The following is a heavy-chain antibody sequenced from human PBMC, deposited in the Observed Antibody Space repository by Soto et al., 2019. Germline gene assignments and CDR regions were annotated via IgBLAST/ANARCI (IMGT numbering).Heavy chain of an antibody. CDR3: ARDLNWNHPYAPATDVYYYYYYGMDV. J-gene: IGHJ6*02. CDR1: GFTFSDYY. D-gene: IGHD1-20*01. CDR2: ISSSSSYT. V-gene: IGHV3-11*06. Sequence: QVQLVESGGGLVKPGGSLRLSCAASGFTFSDYYMSWIRQAPGKGLEWVSYISSSSSYTNYADSVKGRFTISRDNAKNSLYLQMNSLRAEDTAVYYCARDLNWNHPYAPATDVYYYYYYGMDVWGQGTTVTVSS.